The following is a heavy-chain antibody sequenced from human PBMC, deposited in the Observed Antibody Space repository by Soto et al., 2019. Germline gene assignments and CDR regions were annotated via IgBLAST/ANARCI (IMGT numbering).Heavy chain of an antibody. V-gene: IGHV2-26*01. CDR3: ARIGMGSGTTVYYYYYYMDV. CDR2: IFSNDEK. J-gene: IGHJ6*03. CDR1: GFSLSNARMG. D-gene: IGHD4-4*01. Sequence: QVTLKESGPVLVKPTETLTLTCTVSGFSLSNARMGVSWIRQPPGKALEWLAHIFSNDEKSYSTSLKSRLTISKDTSKSQVVLTMTNMDPVDTATYYCARIGMGSGTTVYYYYYYMDVWGKGTTVTVSS.